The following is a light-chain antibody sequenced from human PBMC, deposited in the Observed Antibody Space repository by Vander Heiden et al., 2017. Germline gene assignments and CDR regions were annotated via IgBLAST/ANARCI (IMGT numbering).Light chain of an antibody. V-gene: IGLV2-14*03. Sequence: QSALTQPDSVSGSPGQSITISCTGTSSDVGGYNYVSWYQQHPGKAPKLMIYDVSNRPSGVSNRSSGSKSGNTASLTISGLQAEDEADYYCSSYTSSSVVFGGGTKLTVL. CDR1: SSDVGGYNY. CDR3: SSYTSSSVV. J-gene: IGLJ2*01. CDR2: DVS.